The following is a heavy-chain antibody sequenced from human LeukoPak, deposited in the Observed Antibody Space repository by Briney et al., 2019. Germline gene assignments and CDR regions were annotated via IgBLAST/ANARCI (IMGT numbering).Heavy chain of an antibody. J-gene: IGHJ3*02. Sequence: SETLSLTCTVSGGSISSYYWSWIRQPPGKGLEWIAYIYYSGSTNYNPSLKSRVTISVDTSKNQFSLKLSSVTAADTAVYYCARRYRNWNDEDDAFDIWGQATMVTVSS. CDR3: ARRYRNWNDEDDAFDI. D-gene: IGHD1-20*01. CDR2: IYYSGST. CDR1: GGSISSYY. V-gene: IGHV4-59*08.